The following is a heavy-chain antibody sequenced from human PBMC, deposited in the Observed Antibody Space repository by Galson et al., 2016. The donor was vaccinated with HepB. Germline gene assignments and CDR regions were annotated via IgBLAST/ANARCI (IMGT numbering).Heavy chain of an antibody. CDR2: ISVSGRST. V-gene: IGHV3-23*01. D-gene: IGHD3-16*02. CDR3: AKAGPQAMITFGGFIADFDY. J-gene: IGHJ4*02. Sequence: SLRLSCAASGFTFSSYAMSWVRQAPGKGLEWVSGISVSGRSTYYADSVKGRFTISRDNSKNTLYLQMNSLRVEDTAVYYRAKAGPQAMITFGGFIADFDYWGQGALVTVSS. CDR1: GFTFSSYA.